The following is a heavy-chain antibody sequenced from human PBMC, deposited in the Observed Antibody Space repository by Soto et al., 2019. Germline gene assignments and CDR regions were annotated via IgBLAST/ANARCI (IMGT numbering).Heavy chain of an antibody. J-gene: IGHJ4*02. V-gene: IGHV3-20*04. CDR1: GFTFDDYA. Sequence: EVQLVESGGGVVRPGGSLRLSCAASGFTFDDYAMSWVRQAPGKGLEWVAGINWNGRSTTYADSLKGRFTISRDNAKNSLHLPINSLRAEDTALDFCARCSSTSCCIMASLDYWGQGTLVTVSS. CDR2: INWNGRST. D-gene: IGHD2-2*01. CDR3: ARCSSTSCCIMASLDY.